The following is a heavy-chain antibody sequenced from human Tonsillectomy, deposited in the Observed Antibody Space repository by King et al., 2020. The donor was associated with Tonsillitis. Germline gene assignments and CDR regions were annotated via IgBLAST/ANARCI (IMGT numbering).Heavy chain of an antibody. D-gene: IGHD3-10*01. Sequence: VQLVESGGGLVKPGGSLRLSCAASGCTFSRKTMDGFRQAPGKGLEWFSTISRSSSLIYYSDSVKGRFTISRDNAKNSVFLHMHSLRVGDTAVYYCVRGDRRDFWGQGTLVTVSS. V-gene: IGHV3-21*01. CDR3: VRGDRRDF. CDR2: ISRSSSLI. J-gene: IGHJ4*02. CDR1: GCTFSRKT.